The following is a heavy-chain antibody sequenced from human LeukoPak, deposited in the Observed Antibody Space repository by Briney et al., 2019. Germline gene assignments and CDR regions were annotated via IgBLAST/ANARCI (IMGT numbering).Heavy chain of an antibody. CDR3: ATDGGPFDN. J-gene: IGHJ4*02. CDR2: IKQDASEI. Sequence: GGSLRLSCAASGVTISGYWMSWVRQAPGKGLEWVANIKQDASEIYYVGSVKGRFTISRDNAKNSVFLQMNSLRAEDTAVYYCATDGGPFDNWGQGILVTVSS. V-gene: IGHV3-7*01. D-gene: IGHD3-10*01. CDR1: GVTISGYW.